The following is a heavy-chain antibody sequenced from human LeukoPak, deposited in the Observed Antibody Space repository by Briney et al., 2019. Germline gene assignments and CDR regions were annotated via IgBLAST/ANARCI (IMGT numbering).Heavy chain of an antibody. D-gene: IGHD2-15*01. V-gene: IGHV1-69*01. CDR3: ARDRYCSGGSCRYNWFDP. CDR1: GGTFSSYA. J-gene: IGHJ5*02. CDR2: IIPIFGTA. Sequence: SVKVSCKASGGTFSSYAISWVRQAPGQGLEWMGGIIPIFGTANYAQKFQGRVTITADESTSTAYMELSSLRSEDTAVYYCARDRYCSGGSCRYNWFDPWGQGTLVTVSS.